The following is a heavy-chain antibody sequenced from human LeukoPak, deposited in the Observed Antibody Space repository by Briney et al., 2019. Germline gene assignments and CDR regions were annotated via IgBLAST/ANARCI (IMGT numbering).Heavy chain of an antibody. CDR1: GGSISSSNW. CDR2: IYHGGST. CDR3: ARRDYGDYSEYGMDV. Sequence: SETLSLTCAVSGGSISSSNWWSWVRQPPGKGLEWIGEIYHGGSTNYNPSLKSRVTISVDKSKNQFSLKLSSVTAADTAVYYCARRDYGDYSEYGMDVWGQGTTVTVSS. D-gene: IGHD4-17*01. V-gene: IGHV4-4*02. J-gene: IGHJ6*02.